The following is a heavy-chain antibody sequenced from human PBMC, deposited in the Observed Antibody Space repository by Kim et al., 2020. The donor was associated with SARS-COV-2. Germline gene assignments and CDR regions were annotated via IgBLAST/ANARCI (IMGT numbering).Heavy chain of an antibody. J-gene: IGHJ4*02. D-gene: IGHD3-9*01. Sequence: GRFTISRDNAKNSLYLQMNSLRDEDTAVYYCARDLNAYYDILTGYYIFDYWGQGTLVTVSS. V-gene: IGHV3-48*02. CDR3: ARDLNAYYDILTGYYIFDY.